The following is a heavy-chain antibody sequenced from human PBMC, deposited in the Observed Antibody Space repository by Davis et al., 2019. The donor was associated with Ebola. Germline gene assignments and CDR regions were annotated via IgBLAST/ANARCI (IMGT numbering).Heavy chain of an antibody. CDR1: GFTFSSYS. CDR2: ISSSPSTV. CDR3: ARDRVGYDYYGMDV. D-gene: IGHD3-10*01. J-gene: IGHJ6*02. Sequence: GESLKISCAASGFTFSSYSMNWVRQAPGKALEWVSYISSSPSTVYYADSVKGRFTISRDDAKNSLYVQMNSLRDEDTAVYYCARDRVGYDYYGMDVWGQGTTVIVSS. V-gene: IGHV3-48*02.